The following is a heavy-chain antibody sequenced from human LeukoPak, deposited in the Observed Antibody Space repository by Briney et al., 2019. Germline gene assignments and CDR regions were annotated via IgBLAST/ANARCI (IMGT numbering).Heavy chain of an antibody. CDR1: GGSISSGGYY. V-gene: IGHV4-31*03. CDR2: IYYSGST. D-gene: IGHD3-22*01. J-gene: IGHJ4*02. CDR3: ARANGDYYDRPFDY. Sequence: PSETLSLTCTVSGGSISSGGYYWSWIRQHPGKGLEWIGYIYYSGSTYYNPSLKSRVTTSVDTSKNHFSLNLSSVTAADTAVYYCARANGDYYDRPFDYWGQGTLVTVSS.